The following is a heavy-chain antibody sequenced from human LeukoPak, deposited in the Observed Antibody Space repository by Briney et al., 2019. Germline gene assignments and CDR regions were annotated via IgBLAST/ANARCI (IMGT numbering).Heavy chain of an antibody. CDR3: AKRGHYSINWYHYFDY. V-gene: IGHV3-30*18. D-gene: IGHD6-13*01. CDR1: GFTFRSSG. CDR2: IASNGGSE. J-gene: IGHJ4*02. Sequence: GGSLRLSCAASGFTFRSSGMHWVRQAPGKGLEWVAAIASNGGSEYYADSVKGRFTISRDNSKNTLFLQMNSLRPDDTAVYYCAKRGHYSINWYHYFDYWGQGTLVTVSS.